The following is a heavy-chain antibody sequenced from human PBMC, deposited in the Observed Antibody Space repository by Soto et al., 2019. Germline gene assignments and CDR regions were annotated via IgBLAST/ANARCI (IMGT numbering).Heavy chain of an antibody. CDR2: IYYSGST. CDR1: GGSVSSGSYY. V-gene: IGHV4-61*01. Sequence: SETLSLTCTVSGGSVSSGSYYWSWIRQPPGKGLEWIGYIYYSGSTNYNPSLKSRVTISVDTSKNQFSLKLSSVTAADTAVYYCARGEGSNYHIYYYYYYGMDVWGQGTTVTVS. CDR3: ARGEGSNYHIYYYYYYGMDV. J-gene: IGHJ6*02. D-gene: IGHD4-4*01.